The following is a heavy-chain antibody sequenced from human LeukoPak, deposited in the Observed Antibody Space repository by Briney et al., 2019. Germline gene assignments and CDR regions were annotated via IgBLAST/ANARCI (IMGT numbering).Heavy chain of an antibody. Sequence: SETLSLTCTVSGGSVSTYYWNWIRQPPGKGLEWIGYIYYSGSTNYNPSLKSRLTIPVDTSNNQFSLKLSSVTAAETAVYYCASTSGYCSGGNCYSAFDYWGQGTLVTVSS. CDR2: IYYSGST. CDR1: GGSVSTYY. CDR3: ASTSGYCSGGNCYSAFDY. V-gene: IGHV4-59*02. D-gene: IGHD2-15*01. J-gene: IGHJ4*02.